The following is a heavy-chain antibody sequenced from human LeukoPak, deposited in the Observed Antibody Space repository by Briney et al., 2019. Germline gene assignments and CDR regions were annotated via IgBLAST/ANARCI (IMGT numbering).Heavy chain of an antibody. V-gene: IGHV3-23*01. D-gene: IGHD6-13*01. J-gene: IGHJ4*02. Sequence: GGSLRLSCAASGFTFSSYALSWVRQAPGKGLEWVSAISYSGGSTYYADSVKGRFTISRDNSKNTLYLQMNSLRAEDTAVYYCAKVKQQLGFDYWGQGTLVTVSS. CDR2: ISYSGGST. CDR3: AKVKQQLGFDY. CDR1: GFTFSSYA.